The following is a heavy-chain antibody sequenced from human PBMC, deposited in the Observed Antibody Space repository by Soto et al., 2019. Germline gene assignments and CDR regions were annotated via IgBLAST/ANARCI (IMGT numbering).Heavy chain of an antibody. Sequence: QVHLVQSGAEVKKPGASVKVSCKGSGYAFTTYGITWVRQAPGQGLEWMGWISAHNGNTNYAQKLQGRVTVTRDTSTSTASTERRSMISDATAVYYCARGRYGDYWGQGALVTVSS. CDR2: ISAHNGNT. D-gene: IGHD1-1*01. V-gene: IGHV1-18*01. CDR3: ARGRYGDY. CDR1: GYAFTTYG. J-gene: IGHJ4*02.